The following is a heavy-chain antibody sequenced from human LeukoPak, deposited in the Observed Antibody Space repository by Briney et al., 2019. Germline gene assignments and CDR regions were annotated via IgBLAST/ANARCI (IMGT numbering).Heavy chain of an antibody. J-gene: IGHJ4*02. CDR1: GGSISSGSYY. V-gene: IGHV4-61*02. D-gene: IGHD6-6*01. Sequence: SETLSLTCTVSGGSISSGSYYWSWIRQPAGKGLEWIGRIYTSGSTNYNPSLKSRVTISVDTSKNQFSLKLSSVTAADTAVYYCARVYSSSGFDYWGQGTLVTVSS. CDR3: ARVYSSSGFDY. CDR2: IYTSGST.